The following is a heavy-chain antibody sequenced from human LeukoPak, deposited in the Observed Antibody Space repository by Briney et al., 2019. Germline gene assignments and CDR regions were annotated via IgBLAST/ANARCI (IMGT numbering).Heavy chain of an antibody. D-gene: IGHD1-1*01. J-gene: IGHJ4*02. CDR2: IYYSGST. CDR3: ARARSEGTLFDY. V-gene: IGHV4-39*07. CDR1: GGSISSSSYY. Sequence: SETLSLTCTVSGGSISSSSYYWGWIRQPPGKGLEWIGSIYYSGSTYYNPSLKSRVTISVDTSKNQFSQKLSSVTAADTAVYYCARARSEGTLFDYWGQGTLVTVSS.